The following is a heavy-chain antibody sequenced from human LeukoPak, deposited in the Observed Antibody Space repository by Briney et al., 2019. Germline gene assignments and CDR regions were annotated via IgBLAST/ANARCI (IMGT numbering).Heavy chain of an antibody. CDR3: ARIGRQTTVVTTSGFQH. J-gene: IGHJ1*01. CDR1: GGSFSGYY. D-gene: IGHD4-23*01. V-gene: IGHV4-34*01. Sequence: SETLSLTCAVYGGSFSGYYWSWIRQPPGKGLEWIGEINHSGSTNYNPSLKSRVTISVDTSENQFSLKLSSVTAADTAVYYCARIGRQTTVVTTSGFQHWGQGTLVTVSS. CDR2: INHSGST.